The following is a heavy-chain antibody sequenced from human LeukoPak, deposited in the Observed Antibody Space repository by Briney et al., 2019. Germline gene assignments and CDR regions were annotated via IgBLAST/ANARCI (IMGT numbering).Heavy chain of an antibody. CDR3: ARDSKTVAGTTYGMDV. J-gene: IGHJ6*02. CDR1: GYTFTSYA. D-gene: IGHD6-19*01. Sequence: ASVKVSCKASGYTFTSYAMHWVRQAPGQRLEWMGWINAGNGNTKYSQKFQGRVTITRDTSASTACMELSSLRSEDTAVYYCARDSKTVAGTTYGMDVWGQGTTVTVSS. V-gene: IGHV1-3*01. CDR2: INAGNGNT.